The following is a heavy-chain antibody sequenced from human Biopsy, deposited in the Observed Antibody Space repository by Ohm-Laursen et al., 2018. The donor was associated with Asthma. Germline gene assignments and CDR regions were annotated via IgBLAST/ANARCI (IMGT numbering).Heavy chain of an antibody. D-gene: IGHD1-26*01. V-gene: IGHV3-30-3*01. CDR2: IFFDGSNK. CDR1: GFTFHNYV. CDR3: AKEVFPGWELRRGPDS. Sequence: SLRLSCAASGFTFHNYVMHWVRQAPGKGLEWVAGIFFDGSNKYYADSVKGRFTISRDNSKNTMYLEMNSLRAEDAAVYFCAKEVFPGWELRRGPDSWGQGTLVTVSS. J-gene: IGHJ4*02.